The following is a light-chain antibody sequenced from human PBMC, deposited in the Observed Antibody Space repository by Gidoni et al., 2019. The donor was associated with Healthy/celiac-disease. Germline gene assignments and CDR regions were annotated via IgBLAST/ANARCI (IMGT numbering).Light chain of an antibody. CDR3: QQYGSSPRT. V-gene: IGKV3-20*01. J-gene: IGKJ1*01. Sequence: EIVLTQSPGTLSLSPGERATLSCRASQSVSSSYLAWYQQKPGQAPRLLIYGASSRATGSPDRFSGSGSGTDFTLTISRLEPADFAVYYCQQYGSSPRTFGQWTKVDI. CDR1: QSVSSSY. CDR2: GAS.